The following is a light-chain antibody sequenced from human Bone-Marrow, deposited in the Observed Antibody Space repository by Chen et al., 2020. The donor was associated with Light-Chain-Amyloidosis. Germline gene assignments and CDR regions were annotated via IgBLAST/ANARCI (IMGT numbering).Light chain of an antibody. CDR3: SSYTSSSTLWV. CDR1: SSDVGGYNY. Sequence: QSALTQPASVSGSPGQSITISCTVTSSDVGGYNYVSWYQQHPGKAPKLMIYDVSNRPSGVSNRFSGSKSGNTASLTISGLQAEDEADYYCSSYTSSSTLWVFGGGTKLTVL. V-gene: IGLV2-14*01. J-gene: IGLJ3*02. CDR2: DVS.